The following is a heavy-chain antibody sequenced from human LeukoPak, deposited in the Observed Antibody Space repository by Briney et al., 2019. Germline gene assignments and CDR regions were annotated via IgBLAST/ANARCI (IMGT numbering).Heavy chain of an antibody. D-gene: IGHD4-23*01. CDR1: GFTFSSYA. CDR3: AKDLEVNTVGYFDC. CDR2: IRGGGGNT. Sequence: PGGSLRLSCAASGFTFSSYAMTWVRQAPGKGLEWVSSIRGGGGNTYHADSVKGRFTISRDNSKNTLYLQMNGLRAEDAAVYYCAKDLEVNTVGYFDCWGQGTLVTVSS. J-gene: IGHJ4*02. V-gene: IGHV3-23*01.